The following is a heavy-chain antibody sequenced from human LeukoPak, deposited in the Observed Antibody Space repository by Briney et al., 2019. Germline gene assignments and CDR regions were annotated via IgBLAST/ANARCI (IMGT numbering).Heavy chain of an antibody. CDR2: ISDNEGRT. Sequence: GGSLRLSCAASGFNFNYYAMSWVRQAPGKGLEWVSGISDNEGRTYYTDSVKDRFTISRDRTKNTVYLQMHNLRADDTAVYFCARHDSFIPYWGQGTLVTVSS. V-gene: IGHV3-23*01. D-gene: IGHD5-18*01. CDR1: GFNFNYYA. CDR3: ARHDSFIPY. J-gene: IGHJ4*02.